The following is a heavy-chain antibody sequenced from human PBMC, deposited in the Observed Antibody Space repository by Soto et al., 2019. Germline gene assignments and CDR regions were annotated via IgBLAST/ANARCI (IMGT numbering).Heavy chain of an antibody. V-gene: IGHV5-10-1*01. CDR1: GYTFTSYW. CDR2: IDPSDSYT. Sequence: EVQLVQSGAEVKKPGESLRISCKGSGYTFTSYWISWVRQMPGKGLEWMVRIDPSDSYTSYSPSFQGHVTISVDKSISTAYLQWSSLKASDTAMYYCASPGYDSSGYLVYWGQGTLVTVSS. J-gene: IGHJ4*02. D-gene: IGHD3-22*01. CDR3: ASPGYDSSGYLVY.